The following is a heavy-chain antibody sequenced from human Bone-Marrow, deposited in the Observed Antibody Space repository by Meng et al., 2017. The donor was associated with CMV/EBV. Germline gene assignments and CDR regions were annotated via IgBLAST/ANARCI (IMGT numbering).Heavy chain of an antibody. CDR2: INPNTGGT. CDR3: ARDDNWGPDY. V-gene: IGHV1-2*02. CDR1: GYTLTAYY. J-gene: IGHJ4*02. D-gene: IGHD7-27*01. Sequence: ASVKVSCKTSGYTLTAYYMHWVRQAPGEGLEWMGWINPNTGGTNYAQNFQGRVTMTRDTSIRTVYMELSSLRSDDTAIYYCARDDNWGPDYWGQGALVTVSS.